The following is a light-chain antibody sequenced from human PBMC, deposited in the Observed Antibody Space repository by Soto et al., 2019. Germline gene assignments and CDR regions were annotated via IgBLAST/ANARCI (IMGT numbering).Light chain of an antibody. CDR1: QGISSY. V-gene: IGKV1-8*01. CDR3: HQYYSYPQYT. Sequence: AIRMTQSPSSFSASTGDRVTITCRASQGISSYLAWYQQKPGKAPKLLIYAASTLQSGVPSRFSGSGSGTDFTLTISCLQSEDVATYYCHQYYSYPQYTFGQGTKLEIK. CDR2: AAS. J-gene: IGKJ2*01.